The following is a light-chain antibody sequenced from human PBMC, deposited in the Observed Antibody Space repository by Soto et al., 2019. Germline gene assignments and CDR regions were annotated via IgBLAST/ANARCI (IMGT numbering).Light chain of an antibody. V-gene: IGKV1-39*01. Sequence: DIQMTQSPSSLSASVGDRVTITCQASQNINTYLNWYQQKPGRAPKLLIYDASNLEAGVPSRFRGSGSGTDFTLTISSLQPEDFATYYCQQSYSTPPAFGGGTKVDIK. CDR1: QNINTY. CDR2: DAS. J-gene: IGKJ4*01. CDR3: QQSYSTPPA.